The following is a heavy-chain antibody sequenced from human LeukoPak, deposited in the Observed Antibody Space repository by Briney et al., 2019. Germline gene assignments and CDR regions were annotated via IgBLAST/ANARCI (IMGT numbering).Heavy chain of an antibody. CDR2: FYSGGDST. D-gene: IGHD2-21*02. CDR1: GFTVSSKY. Sequence: GGSPRLSCAASGFTVSSKYMSWVRQAPGKGLEWVSIFYSGGDSTNYADSVKGRFTISRDNSKNTLYLQMNNLRADDTAVYYCARERYCGGDCYSFAFDVWGQGTVVTVSS. V-gene: IGHV3-66*01. J-gene: IGHJ3*01. CDR3: ARERYCGGDCYSFAFDV.